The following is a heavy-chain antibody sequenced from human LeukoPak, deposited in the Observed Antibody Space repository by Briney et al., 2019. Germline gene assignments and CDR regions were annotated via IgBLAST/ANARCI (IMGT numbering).Heavy chain of an antibody. V-gene: IGHV4-39*01. CDR1: GGSISSSSYY. D-gene: IGHD6-6*01. CDR3: ARVAASSIGVDSLPGVMKSQKYYYSYCMDV. J-gene: IGHJ6*03. Sequence: SETLSLTCTVSGGSISSSSYYWGWIRQPPGKGLEWIGSIYYSGSTYYNPSLKSRVTISVDTSKNQFSLKLSSVTAADTAVYYCARVAASSIGVDSLPGVMKSQKYYYSYCMDVWGKGTTVTVSS. CDR2: IYYSGST.